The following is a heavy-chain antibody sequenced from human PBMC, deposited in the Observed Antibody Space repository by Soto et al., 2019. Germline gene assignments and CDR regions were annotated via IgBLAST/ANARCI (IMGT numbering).Heavy chain of an antibody. J-gene: IGHJ5*02. CDR3: AKDRALLGNNWFDP. CDR2: ISYDGSNK. D-gene: IGHD7-27*01. V-gene: IGHV3-30*18. Sequence: PGGSLRLSCAASGFTFSSYGMHWVRQAPGKGLEWVAVISYDGSNKYYADSVKGRFTISRDNSKNTLYLQMNSLRAEDTAVYYCAKDRALLGNNWFDPWGQGTLVTVSS. CDR1: GFTFSSYG.